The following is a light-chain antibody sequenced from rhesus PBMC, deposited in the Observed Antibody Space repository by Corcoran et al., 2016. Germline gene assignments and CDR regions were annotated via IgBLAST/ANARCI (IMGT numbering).Light chain of an antibody. J-gene: IGKJ2*01. Sequence: DIQMTQSPSSLSASVGDTVTIVCHASQAISSWLAWYKLKPGKAPKTRIYDASSLQRGVPSRFSGSGSGTDYTLTISSLQPEDFATYYCQQYDTLPYNFGQGTKVEIK. CDR3: QQYDTLPYN. CDR2: DAS. CDR1: QAISSW. V-gene: IGKV1-19*01.